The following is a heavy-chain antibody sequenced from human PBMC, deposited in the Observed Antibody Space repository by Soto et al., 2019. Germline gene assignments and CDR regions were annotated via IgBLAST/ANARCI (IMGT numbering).Heavy chain of an antibody. CDR3: AKDRRAGGNSAFYFDF. J-gene: IGHJ4*02. CDR1: GFNFSNYA. V-gene: IGHV3-23*01. CDR2: ISATGGGT. D-gene: IGHD3-16*01. Sequence: XGSLRLSCAASGFNFSNYAMSWVRQAPGKGLDWVSLISATGGGTYYADSVKGRFTISRDNSHNTLYLQVHSLTAEDTAVYYCAKDRRAGGNSAFYFDFWGQGAQVTVSS.